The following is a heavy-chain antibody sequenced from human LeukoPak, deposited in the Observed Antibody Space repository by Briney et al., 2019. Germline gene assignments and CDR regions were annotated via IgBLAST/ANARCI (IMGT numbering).Heavy chain of an antibody. D-gene: IGHD4-23*01. Sequence: PSETLSLTCAVYGGAFSVYHWNWIRQAPGKGLEWIGEINDRGITNYNPSLKSRVTISVDPSKKQFSLQLRSVTAADTAVYYCARDPTTVVTVPYYFDDWGQGTLVTVSS. CDR3: ARDPTTVVTVPYYFDD. CDR1: GGAFSVYH. CDR2: INDRGIT. J-gene: IGHJ4*02. V-gene: IGHV4-34*01.